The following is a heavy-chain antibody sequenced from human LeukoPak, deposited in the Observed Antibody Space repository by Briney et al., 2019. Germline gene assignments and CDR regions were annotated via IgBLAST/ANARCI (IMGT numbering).Heavy chain of an antibody. V-gene: IGHV4-39*07. J-gene: IGHJ4*02. CDR2: INHSGST. Sequence: SETLSLTCTISGASISSSTYYWAYIRQPPGKGLEWIGEINHSGSTNYNPSLKSRVTISVDTSKNQFSLKLSSVTAADTAVYYCARRRRRGVWGATDYWGQGTLVTVSS. D-gene: IGHD1-26*01. CDR3: ARRRRRGVWGATDY. CDR1: GASISSSTYY.